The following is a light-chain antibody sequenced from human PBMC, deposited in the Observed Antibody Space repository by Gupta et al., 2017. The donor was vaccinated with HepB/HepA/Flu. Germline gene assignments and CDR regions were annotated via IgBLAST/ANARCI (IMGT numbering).Light chain of an antibody. Sequence: SELTQPPSMSVAPGQTARITCGGNNIGDKVVQWYQTGPPQAPLLVIYSNNDRPSGISERLSASNAGNTATLTISRVEAGDEADYYCQVWDSHDDDPVFGGGTKLTVV. CDR1: NIGDKV. CDR2: SNN. J-gene: IGLJ3*02. V-gene: IGLV3-21*01. CDR3: QVWDSHDDDPV.